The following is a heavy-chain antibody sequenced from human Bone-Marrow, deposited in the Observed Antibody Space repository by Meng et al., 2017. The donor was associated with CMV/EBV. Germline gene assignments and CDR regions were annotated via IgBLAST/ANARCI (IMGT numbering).Heavy chain of an antibody. CDR3: ARERGNRLYYYYGMDV. Sequence: SETLSLTCTVSGGSISTYYWSWIRQPPGKGLEWIGYIYSSGNYYSGTTNYNPSLKSRVTISVDTSKSQFSLKLSSVTAADTAVYYCARERGNRLYYYYGMDVWGQGTTVTVSS. CDR1: GGSISTYY. V-gene: IGHV4-59*12. CDR2: IYSSGNYYSGTT. J-gene: IGHJ6*02.